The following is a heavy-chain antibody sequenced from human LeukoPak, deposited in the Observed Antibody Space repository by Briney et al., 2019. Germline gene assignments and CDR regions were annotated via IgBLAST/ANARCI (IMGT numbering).Heavy chain of an antibody. Sequence: PGGSLRLSCAASGFTFSSYGMHWVRQAPGKGLEWVSGISGSGGSTYYADSVKGRFTISRDNSKNTLYLQMNSLRAEDTAVYYCAKERDGYNFRGPDYWGQGILVTVSS. D-gene: IGHD5-24*01. J-gene: IGHJ4*02. CDR3: AKERDGYNFRGPDY. CDR2: ISGSGGST. V-gene: IGHV3-23*01. CDR1: GFTFSSYG.